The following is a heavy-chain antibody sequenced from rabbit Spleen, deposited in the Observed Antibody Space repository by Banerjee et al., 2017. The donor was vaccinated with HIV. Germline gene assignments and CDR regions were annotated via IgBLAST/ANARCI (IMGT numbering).Heavy chain of an antibody. V-gene: IGHV1S40*01. CDR2: IYGGSSGFT. D-gene: IGHD2-1*01. CDR1: GFSFSSSYY. Sequence: QSLEESGGDRVKPGASLTLTCTASGFSFSSSYYMCWVRQAPGKGLECIACIYGGSSGFTYFASWAKGRFTCSKTSSTTVTLQMASLTAADTAIYFCARILSGHDYGDLWGPGTLVTVS. J-gene: IGHJ4*01. CDR3: ARILSGHDYGDL.